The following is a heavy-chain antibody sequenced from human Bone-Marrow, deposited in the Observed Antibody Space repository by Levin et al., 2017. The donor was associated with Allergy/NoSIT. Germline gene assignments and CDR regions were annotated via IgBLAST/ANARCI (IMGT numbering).Heavy chain of an antibody. D-gene: IGHD2-15*01. CDR3: AKSLVAPLFDY. CDR2: VNPDSGGT. Sequence: GESLKISCKTSGYTFIDYYIHWVRQAPGQGLEWVGWVNPDSGGTRYAQRFQGRVTMTRDTSLSTAYMELSSLTSDDTAVYYCAKSLVAPLFDYWGQGTQVIVSS. J-gene: IGHJ4*02. V-gene: IGHV1-2*02. CDR1: GYTFIDYY.